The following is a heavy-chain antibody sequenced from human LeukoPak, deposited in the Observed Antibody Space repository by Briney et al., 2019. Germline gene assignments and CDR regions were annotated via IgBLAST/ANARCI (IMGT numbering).Heavy chain of an antibody. V-gene: IGHV1-69*05. D-gene: IGHD3-16*02. J-gene: IGHJ6*03. CDR3: ARGVYRRYYYYYMDV. CDR1: GGTFSSYA. CDR2: IIPTFGTA. Sequence: ASVKVSCKASGGTFSSYAISWVRQAPGQGLEWMGGIIPTFGTANYAQKFQGRVTITTVESTSTAYMELSSLRSEDTAVYYCARGVYRRYYYYYMDVWGKGTTVTVSS.